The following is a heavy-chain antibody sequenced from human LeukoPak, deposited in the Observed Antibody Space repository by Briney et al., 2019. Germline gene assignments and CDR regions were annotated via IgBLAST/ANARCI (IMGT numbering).Heavy chain of an antibody. CDR2: MNPNSGNT. D-gene: IGHD3-10*01. CDR3: ARLYYYGSGRELNWFDP. Sequence: GAPVKVSCKASGYTFTSYDINWVRQATGQGLEWMGWMNPNSGNTGYAQKFQGRVTMTRNTSISTAYMELSSLRSEDTAVYYCARLYYYGSGRELNWFDPWGQGTLVTVSS. V-gene: IGHV1-8*01. CDR1: GYTFTSYD. J-gene: IGHJ5*02.